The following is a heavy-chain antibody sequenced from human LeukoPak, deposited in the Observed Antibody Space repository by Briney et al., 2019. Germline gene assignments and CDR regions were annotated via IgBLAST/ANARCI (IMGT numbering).Heavy chain of an antibody. CDR3: ARLGRPLENYFDS. Sequence: SETLSLTCAVYGGSFSGYYWSWIRQPPGKGLEWIGEINHSGSTNYNPSLKSRVTISVDTSKNQFSLKLSSVTAADTAVYYCARLGRPLENYFDSWGQGTLVTVSS. CDR1: GGSFSGYY. D-gene: IGHD1-14*01. J-gene: IGHJ4*02. V-gene: IGHV4-34*01. CDR2: INHSGST.